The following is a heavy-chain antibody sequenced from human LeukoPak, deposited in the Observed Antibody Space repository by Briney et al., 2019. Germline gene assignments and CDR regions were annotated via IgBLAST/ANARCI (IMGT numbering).Heavy chain of an antibody. D-gene: IGHD3-3*01. CDR1: GYTSTIYY. CDR3: ARGGETYYDFWSAPMDV. CDR2: INPSGGST. V-gene: IGHV1-46*01. Sequence: ASLKASCKPSGYTSTIYYMDCGRHAPEQGLGWVGIINPSGGSTSYAQKFQGRVTMTRDMSTSTVYMELSSLRSEDTAVYYCARGGETYYDFWSAPMDVWGKGTTVTVSS. J-gene: IGHJ6*03.